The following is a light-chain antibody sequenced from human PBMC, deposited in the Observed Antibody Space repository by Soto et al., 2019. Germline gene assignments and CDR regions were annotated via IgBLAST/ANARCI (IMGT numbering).Light chain of an antibody. CDR1: SSDVGSYNH. J-gene: IGLJ1*01. Sequence: QSVLTQPASVSGSPGQSITISCSGTSSDVGSYNHVAWYQQFPGKTPKLIIYEVTYRPSGVSHRFSASKSGNTASLTISGLQAEDEADYYCISYTGSSTSYDFGTGTKVTVL. V-gene: IGLV2-14*01. CDR2: EVT. CDR3: ISYTGSSTSYD.